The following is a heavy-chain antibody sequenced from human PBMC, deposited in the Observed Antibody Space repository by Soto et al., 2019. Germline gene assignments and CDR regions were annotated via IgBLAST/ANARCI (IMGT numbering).Heavy chain of an antibody. Sequence: PSESLSLTCTVSGGSISSYSWSWIRQPPGQGLEWIGYIYYSGSTNYNPSLKSRVTISVDTSKNQFPLKLSSVTAADTAVYYCARGEGMDVWGQGTTVTVSS. CDR1: GGSISSYS. CDR3: ARGEGMDV. J-gene: IGHJ6*02. D-gene: IGHD1-26*01. V-gene: IGHV4-59*01. CDR2: IYYSGST.